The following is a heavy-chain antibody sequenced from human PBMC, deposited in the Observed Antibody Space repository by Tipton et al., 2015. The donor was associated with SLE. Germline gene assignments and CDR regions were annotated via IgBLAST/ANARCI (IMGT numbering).Heavy chain of an antibody. D-gene: IGHD3-22*01. Sequence: TPSLTCTVSGGSISSSSYYWGWIRQPPGKGLEWIGRIYYSGSTYYNPSLKSRVTISVDTSKNQFSLKLSSVTAADTAVYYCARRGYDSSGFFDYWGQGTLVTVSS. V-gene: IGHV4-39*01. CDR1: GGSISSSSYY. CDR3: ARRGYDSSGFFDY. CDR2: IYYSGST. J-gene: IGHJ4*02.